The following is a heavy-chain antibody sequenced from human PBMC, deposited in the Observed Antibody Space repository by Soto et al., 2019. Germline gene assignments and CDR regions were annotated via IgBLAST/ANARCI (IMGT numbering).Heavy chain of an antibody. D-gene: IGHD3-22*01. V-gene: IGHV3-74*01. CDR2: INTDGSST. J-gene: IGHJ4*02. CDR3: ARGTGYYDSSGCHY. CDR1: GFTFSSYW. Sequence: PGGSLRLSCAASGFTFSSYWMHWVRQAPGKGLVWVSRINTDGSSTTYAGSVKGRFTISRDNAKNTLYLQMNSLRAEDTAVHYCARGTGYYDSSGCHYWGQGTLVTVSS.